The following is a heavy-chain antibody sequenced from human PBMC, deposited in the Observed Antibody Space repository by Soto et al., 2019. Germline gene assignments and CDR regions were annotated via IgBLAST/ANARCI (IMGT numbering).Heavy chain of an antibody. CDR1: GFTFGDYA. V-gene: IGHV3-30*18. J-gene: IGHJ4*02. Sequence: VQLVESGGGVVQPGRSLRLSCAASGFTFGDYAMHWVRQAPGKGLEWVAVVSHDGRNTHYADSVKGRFTISRDSSKNTVSLEMTSLRAEDKAVYYCAKGGRQWLVTSDFNYWGQGALVTVSS. CDR3: AKGGRQWLVTSDFNY. CDR2: VSHDGRNT. D-gene: IGHD6-19*01.